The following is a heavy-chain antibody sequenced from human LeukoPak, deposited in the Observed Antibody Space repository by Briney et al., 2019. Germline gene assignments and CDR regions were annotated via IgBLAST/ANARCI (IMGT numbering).Heavy chain of an antibody. CDR1: GYIFTKYY. CDR2: INPSAGST. J-gene: IGHJ3*02. V-gene: IGHV1-46*01. Sequence: ASVKVSCKASGYIFTKYYMHWVRQAPGQGLEWMGRINPSAGSTMYAQRFQGRLTLTRDTSTRTVYMYLSSLRSEDTALYYCARDRAEGGTKEDAFDIWGQGTMVTVSS. D-gene: IGHD6-13*01. CDR3: ARDRAEGGTKEDAFDI.